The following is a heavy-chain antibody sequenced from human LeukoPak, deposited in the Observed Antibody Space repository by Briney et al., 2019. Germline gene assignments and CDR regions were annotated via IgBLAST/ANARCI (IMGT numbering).Heavy chain of an antibody. Sequence: PGGSLRLSCAASGFTFSSYEMHWVRQAPGKGLEWVGFIRSKAYGGTTEYAASVKGRFTISRDDSKSIAYLQMNSLKTEDTAVYYCTRIYGSGSYLCDYWGQGTLVIVSS. V-gene: IGHV3-49*04. D-gene: IGHD3-10*01. CDR3: TRIYGSGSYLCDY. CDR1: GFTFSSYE. J-gene: IGHJ4*02. CDR2: IRSKAYGGTT.